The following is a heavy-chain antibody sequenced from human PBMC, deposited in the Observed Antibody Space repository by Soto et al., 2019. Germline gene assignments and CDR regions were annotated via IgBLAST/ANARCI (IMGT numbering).Heavy chain of an antibody. CDR3: ARGVAGTAWFDP. J-gene: IGHJ5*02. D-gene: IGHD1-1*01. Sequence: SSETLSLTCTVSGAFISSSSYYWGWIRQPPGKGLEWIGSIYHSGTTYHNPSLKSRVSISVKTTRNQFYLNLSSVTAADTAVYYCARGVAGTAWFDPWGQGTLVTVSS. CDR1: GAFISSSSYY. CDR2: IYHSGTT. V-gene: IGHV4-39*01.